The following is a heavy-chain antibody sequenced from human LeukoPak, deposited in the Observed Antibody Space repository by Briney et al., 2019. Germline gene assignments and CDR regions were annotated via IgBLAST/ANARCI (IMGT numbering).Heavy chain of an antibody. CDR1: GFTFSNYA. CDR2: INGRGGST. CDR3: ANPPTVTSLHY. J-gene: IGHJ4*02. D-gene: IGHD4-11*01. Sequence: GGSLRLSCAASGFTFSNYAMSWVRQAPGKGLEWVSSINGRGGSTYYADFVKGRFTISRDNSKNTLYLQMNSLRAEDTAIYYCANPPTVTSLHYWGQGTLVTVSS. V-gene: IGHV3-23*01.